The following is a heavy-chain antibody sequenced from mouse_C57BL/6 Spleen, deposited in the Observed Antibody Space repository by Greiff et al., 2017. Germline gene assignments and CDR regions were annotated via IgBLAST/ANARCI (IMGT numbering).Heavy chain of an antibody. V-gene: IGHV5-17*01. CDR3: ARGAYYSNTWFAD. CDR2: ISSGSSTI. D-gene: IGHD2-5*01. Sequence: EVNVVESGGGLVKPGGSLKLSCAASGFTFSDYGMHWVRQAPEKGLEWVAYISSGSSTIYYADTVKGRFTISRDTAQSTLFLQMPSLGSEDTAMYYCARGAYYSNTWFADWGQGRLVTVSA. CDR1: GFTFSDYG. J-gene: IGHJ3*01.